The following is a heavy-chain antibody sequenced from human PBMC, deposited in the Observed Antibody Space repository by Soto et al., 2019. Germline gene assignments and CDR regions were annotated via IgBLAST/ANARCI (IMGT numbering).Heavy chain of an antibody. V-gene: IGHV3-15*07. CDR3: TTHNGYARSPRFDD. Sequence: QLVESGGGLVRPGESLRLTCAVSGIAFTYASINWVRQVPGRGPEWVGRIEGKTGGGTTDYAAPVKGRFTISRDDSTNKVFLQLDIVKGEDAGVYYCTTHNGYARSPRFDDWGQGTQVTVSS. J-gene: IGHJ4*02. CDR1: GIAFTYAS. CDR2: IEGKTGGGTT. D-gene: IGHD3-16*01.